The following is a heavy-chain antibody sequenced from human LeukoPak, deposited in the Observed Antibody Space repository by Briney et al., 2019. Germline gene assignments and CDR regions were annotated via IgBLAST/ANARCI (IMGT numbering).Heavy chain of an antibody. CDR3: ARVSDILTGYYPWAFDI. CDR1: GGSISSYY. J-gene: IGHJ3*02. Sequence: SETLSLTCTVSGGSISSYYWSWIRQPPGKGLEWIGYIYYSGSTNYKPSLKSRVTISIATSKNQFSLKLSSVTAADTAVYYCARVSDILTGYYPWAFDIWGQGTMVTVSS. CDR2: IYYSGST. V-gene: IGHV4-59*01. D-gene: IGHD3-9*01.